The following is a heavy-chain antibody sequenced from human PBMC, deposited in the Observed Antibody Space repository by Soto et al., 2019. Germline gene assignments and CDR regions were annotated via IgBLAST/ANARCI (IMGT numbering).Heavy chain of an antibody. CDR1: GFTFSSYA. D-gene: IGHD4-4*01. CDR2: ISGSGGST. J-gene: IGHJ5*02. CDR3: AKDRGVYSNYVDWFDP. V-gene: IGHV3-23*01. Sequence: EVQLLESGGGLVQPGGSLRLSCAASGFTFSSYAMSWVRQAPGKGLEWVSAISGSGGSTYYADSVKGRFTISRDNSKNTLYLQMNSLRAEDTAVYYCAKDRGVYSNYVDWFDPWGQGTLVTDSS.